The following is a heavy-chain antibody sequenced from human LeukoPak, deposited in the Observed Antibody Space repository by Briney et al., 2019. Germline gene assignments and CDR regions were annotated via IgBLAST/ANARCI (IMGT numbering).Heavy chain of an antibody. D-gene: IGHD1-14*01. Sequence: SETLSLTCAVYGGSFSDYYWSWIRQPPGKGLEWIGEINHSGSAKYNPSLKSRVTILVDTSKSQFSLKLSSVIAADTAVYYCASNRPTLRVNDYWGQGALVTVSS. CDR3: ASNRPTLRVNDY. CDR2: INHSGSA. V-gene: IGHV4-34*01. CDR1: GGSFSDYY. J-gene: IGHJ4*02.